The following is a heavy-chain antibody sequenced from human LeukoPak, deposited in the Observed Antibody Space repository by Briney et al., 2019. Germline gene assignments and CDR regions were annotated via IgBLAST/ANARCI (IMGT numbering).Heavy chain of an antibody. D-gene: IGHD3-10*01. CDR2: IDPSDSYT. J-gene: IGHJ4*02. CDR3: ARHLRVNYYGSGSYAPPNS. CDR1: GYSFTSYW. V-gene: IGHV5-10-1*01. Sequence: GESLRISCKGSGYSFTSYWISWVRQMPRKGLEWMGRIDPSDSYTNYSPSFQGHVTISADKSISTAYLQWSSLKASDTAMYYCARHLRVNYYGSGSYAPPNSWGQGTLVTVSS.